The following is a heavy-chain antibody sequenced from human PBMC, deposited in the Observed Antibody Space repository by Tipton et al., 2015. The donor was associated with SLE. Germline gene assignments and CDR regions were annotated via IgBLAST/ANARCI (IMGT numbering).Heavy chain of an antibody. CDR1: DGSISDYY. J-gene: IGHJ4*02. CDR2: IYASGST. V-gene: IGHV4-4*07. Sequence: TLSLTCIVSDGSISDYYWTWIRQPAGEGLEWIGRIYASGSTNYNPSLRSRAAMSVDASKSHFSLKLTSVTAADTAVYYCARGKGPYDYWGQGTLVTVSS. CDR3: ARGKGPYDY.